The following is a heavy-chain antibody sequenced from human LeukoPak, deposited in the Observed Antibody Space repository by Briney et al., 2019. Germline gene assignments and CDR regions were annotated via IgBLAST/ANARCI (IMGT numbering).Heavy chain of an antibody. CDR2: IWYDGSNK. J-gene: IGHJ4*02. CDR1: GFTFSSYG. CDR3: AKDYPTPAH. V-gene: IGHV3-33*06. Sequence: PGRSLRLSCAASGFTFSSYGMHWVRQAPGKGLEWVAVIWYDGSNKYYAESVKGRFTISRDNSKNTPYLQMNSLRAEDTAVYYCAKDYPTPAHWGQGTLVTVSS.